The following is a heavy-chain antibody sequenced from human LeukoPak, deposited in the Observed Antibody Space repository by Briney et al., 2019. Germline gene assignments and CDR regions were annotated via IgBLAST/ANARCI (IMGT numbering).Heavy chain of an antibody. D-gene: IGHD5-12*01. CDR3: ARKGRHASGYDWMGGEFDY. Sequence: GASVKVSCKASGYTFTTYGITWVRQAPGQGLEWMGWISAYNGNTKYAQKFQGRVSMTADTSTSTAYMDLRSLRSDDKAVYYCARKGRHASGYDWMGGEFDYWGQGTLVTVSS. CDR1: GYTFTTYG. J-gene: IGHJ4*02. CDR2: ISAYNGNT. V-gene: IGHV1-18*01.